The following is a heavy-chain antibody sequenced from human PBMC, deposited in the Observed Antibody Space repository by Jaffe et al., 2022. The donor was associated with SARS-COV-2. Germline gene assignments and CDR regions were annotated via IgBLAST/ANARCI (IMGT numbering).Heavy chain of an antibody. CDR2: INHSGST. CDR3: ARGGHFWSGYYNYYYGMDV. V-gene: IGHV4-34*01. Sequence: QVQLQQWGAGLLKPSETLSLTCAVYGGSFSGYYWSWIRQPPGKGLEWIGEINHSGSTNYNPSLKSRVTISVDTSKNQFSLKLSSVTAADTAVYYCARGGHFWSGYYNYYYGMDVWGQGTTVTVSS. CDR1: GGSFSGYY. J-gene: IGHJ6*02. D-gene: IGHD3-3*02.